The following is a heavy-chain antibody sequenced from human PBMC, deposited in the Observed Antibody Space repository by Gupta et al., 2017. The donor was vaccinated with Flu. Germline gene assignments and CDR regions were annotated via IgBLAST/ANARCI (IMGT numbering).Heavy chain of an antibody. V-gene: IGHV1-2*02. J-gene: IGHJ4*02. CDR3: ARDYCGESRGYSDY. CDR2: INPKSWAT. D-gene: IGHD2-21*01. Sequence: QAPEQGRECMGWINPKSWATYYAPRFQGKVTLTRDTSISTAYMDLSSLRSDDTAVYYCARDYCGESRGYSDYWGQGTLVTVSS.